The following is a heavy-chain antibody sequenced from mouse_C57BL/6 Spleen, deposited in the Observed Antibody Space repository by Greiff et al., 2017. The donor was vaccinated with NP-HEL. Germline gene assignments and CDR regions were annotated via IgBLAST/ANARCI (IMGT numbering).Heavy chain of an antibody. Sequence: EVKLVESGPGLVKPSQSLSLTCSVTGYSITSGYYWNWIRQFPGNKLEWMGYISYDGSNNYNPSLKNRISITRDTSKNQFFLKLNSVTTEDTATYYCAPLYYDYDVWFAYWGQGTLVTVSA. CDR3: APLYYDYDVWFAY. J-gene: IGHJ3*01. CDR1: GYSITSGYY. CDR2: ISYDGSN. V-gene: IGHV3-6*01. D-gene: IGHD2-4*01.